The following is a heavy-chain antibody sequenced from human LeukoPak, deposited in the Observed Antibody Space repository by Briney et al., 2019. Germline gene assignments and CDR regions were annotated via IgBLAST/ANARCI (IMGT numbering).Heavy chain of an antibody. CDR2: MNPNSGNT. CDR1: GYTFTSYD. CDR3: ARGETEPKRYCSSTSCYVGYYYYGMDV. Sequence: ASVKVSCKASGYTFTSYDINWVRQATGQGLEWMRWMNPNSGNTGYAQKFQGRVTMTRNTSISTAYMELSRLRSDDTAVYYCARGETEPKRYCSSTSCYVGYYYYGMDVWGQGTTVTVSS. J-gene: IGHJ6*02. V-gene: IGHV1-8*01. D-gene: IGHD2-2*01.